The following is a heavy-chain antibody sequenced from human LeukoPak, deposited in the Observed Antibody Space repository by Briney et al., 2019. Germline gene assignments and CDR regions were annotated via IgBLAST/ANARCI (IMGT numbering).Heavy chain of an antibody. Sequence: GGSLRLSCVASGFSFNTYNMNWVRQAPGKGLEWVSSISSSSSYIYYADSVKGRFTISRDNAKNSLYLQMNSLRAEDTALYYCAKDSREAYFDYWGQGTLVTVSS. CDR2: ISSSSSYI. D-gene: IGHD1-26*01. CDR3: AKDSREAYFDY. V-gene: IGHV3-21*04. CDR1: GFSFNTYN. J-gene: IGHJ4*02.